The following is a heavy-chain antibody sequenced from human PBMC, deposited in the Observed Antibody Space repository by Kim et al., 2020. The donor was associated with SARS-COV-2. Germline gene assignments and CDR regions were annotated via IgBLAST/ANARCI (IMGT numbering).Heavy chain of an antibody. J-gene: IGHJ4*02. V-gene: IGHV4-61*01. Sequence: SETLSLTCTVSGGSVSSGSYYWSWIRQPPGKGLEWIGYIYYSGSTNYNPSLKSRVTISVDTSKNQFSLKLSSVTAADTAVYYCARAAGPWGYYYGSGSYYKYYFDYWGQGTLVTVSS. CDR1: GGSVSSGSYY. CDR3: ARAAGPWGYYYGSGSYYKYYFDY. D-gene: IGHD3-10*01. CDR2: IYYSGST.